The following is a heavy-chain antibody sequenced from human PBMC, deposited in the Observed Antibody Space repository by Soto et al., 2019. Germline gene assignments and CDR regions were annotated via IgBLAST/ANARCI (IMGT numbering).Heavy chain of an antibody. V-gene: IGHV3-53*01. Sequence: SCKASGYTFTGYYMSWVRQAPGKSPEWVAVIFTRGTAHYADSVTGRFTFSRDNSKRTLNLQLNNLRAEDTAVYYCTKLWGYYFESWGQGTLVTVSS. CDR3: TKLWGYYFES. J-gene: IGHJ4*02. CDR1: GYTFTGYY. D-gene: IGHD3-22*01. CDR2: IFTRGTA.